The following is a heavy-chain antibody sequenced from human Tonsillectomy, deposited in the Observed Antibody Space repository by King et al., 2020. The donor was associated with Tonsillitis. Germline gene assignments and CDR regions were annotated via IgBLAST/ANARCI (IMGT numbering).Heavy chain of an antibody. CDR2: IYYSGST. D-gene: IGHD3-22*01. V-gene: IGHV4-59*01. CDR3: AREGYFDGRGYHRGGFVL. CDR1: GGSISSYY. Sequence: VQLQESGPGLVKPSETLSLTCTVSGGSISSYYWSWIRQPPGKGLEWIGYIYYSGSTTSNPSLRGRVTISVDTSKNQFSLKLSSVTSADTAVYYCAREGYFDGRGYHRGGFVLWGRGPLVTVSS. J-gene: IGHJ2*01.